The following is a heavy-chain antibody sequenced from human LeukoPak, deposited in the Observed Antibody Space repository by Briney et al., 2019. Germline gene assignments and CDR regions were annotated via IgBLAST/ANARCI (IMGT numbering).Heavy chain of an antibody. Sequence: GGSLRLSCVASGLAFSSYSMHWVRQAPGKGLEWVGVISYDGSDEHYTDSVKGRFTISRDNSKNSLYLQMNSLRAEDSAVYYCARDLRTSSSSQLGYWGQGTLVTVSS. CDR3: ARDLRTSSSSQLGY. V-gene: IGHV3-30*04. J-gene: IGHJ4*02. CDR1: GLAFSSYS. CDR2: ISYDGSDE. D-gene: IGHD6-13*01.